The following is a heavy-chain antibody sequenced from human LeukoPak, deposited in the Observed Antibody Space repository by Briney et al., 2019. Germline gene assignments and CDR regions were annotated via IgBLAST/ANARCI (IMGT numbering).Heavy chain of an antibody. D-gene: IGHD2-15*01. J-gene: IGHJ6*03. CDR1: GGSISSSSYY. CDR2: IYYSGST. V-gene: IGHV4-39*01. Sequence: SETLSLTCTVSGGSISSSSYYWGWIRQPPGKGLEWIGSIYYSGSTYYNPSLKSRVTISVDTSKNQFSLKLSSVTAADTAVYYCARPVAATPRYYYYYYMDVWGKGTTVAVSS. CDR3: ARPVAATPRYYYYYYMDV.